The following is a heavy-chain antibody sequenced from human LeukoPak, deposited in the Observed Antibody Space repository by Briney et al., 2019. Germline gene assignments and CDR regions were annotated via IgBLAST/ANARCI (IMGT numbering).Heavy chain of an antibody. J-gene: IGHJ5*02. V-gene: IGHV1-8*01. CDR1: GYTFTSYD. CDR2: MNPNSGNT. CDR3: ARVGQTQPPNWFDP. Sequence: ASVKVSCKASGYTFTSYDINWVRQATGQGLEWMGWMNPNSGNTGYAQKFQGRVTMTRNTSISTAYMELSSLRSEDTAVYYCARVGQTQPPNWFDPWGQGTLVTVSS.